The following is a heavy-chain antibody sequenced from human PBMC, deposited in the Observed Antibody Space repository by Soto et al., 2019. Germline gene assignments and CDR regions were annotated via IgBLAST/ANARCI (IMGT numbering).Heavy chain of an antibody. V-gene: IGHV4-61*01. D-gene: IGHD2-15*01. CDR1: GASVSSGNYY. CDR2: IYYDGNA. Sequence: SETLSLTCTVSGASVSSGNYYWSWIRQSPGKGLEWIGHIYYDGNAKYNPSLKSRVTISIDTSKNQFSLKVSSVTAADTAMYYCARWGVVVAANPFDPWGQGTLVTVSS. J-gene: IGHJ5*02. CDR3: ARWGVVVAANPFDP.